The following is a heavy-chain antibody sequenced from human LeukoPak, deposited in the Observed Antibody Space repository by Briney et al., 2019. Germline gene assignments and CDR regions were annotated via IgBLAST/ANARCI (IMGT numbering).Heavy chain of an antibody. CDR1: GLTFSIFA. D-gene: IGHD4-11*01. CDR3: ARGTSLTTVNYFYMDV. Sequence: GRSLRLSCAASGLTFSIFAIHWVRQAPGKGLEWLSVISYDGSDQYYADSVRGRFTISRDNSKNTLYLQMNSLRVEDTAVYYCARGTSLTTVNYFYMDVWGKGTTVTVS. V-gene: IGHV3-30-3*01. J-gene: IGHJ6*03. CDR2: ISYDGSDQ.